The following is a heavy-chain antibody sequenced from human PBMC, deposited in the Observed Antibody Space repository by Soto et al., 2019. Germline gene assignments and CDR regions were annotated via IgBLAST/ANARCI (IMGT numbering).Heavy chain of an antibody. Sequence: EVQLVESGGDVIQPGGSVRLSCAASGFSFSTFSMSWVRQAPGKGLEWVAYISSRSSTVHYAESVKGRFNISRDNTKKSLYLQVNTVRADDTAVYYCARRGGNGYSTYWYFDLWGRGTLLTVSS. CDR3: ARRGGNGYSTYWYFDL. J-gene: IGHJ2*01. CDR2: ISSRSSTV. V-gene: IGHV3-48*04. CDR1: GFSFSTFS. D-gene: IGHD5-12*01.